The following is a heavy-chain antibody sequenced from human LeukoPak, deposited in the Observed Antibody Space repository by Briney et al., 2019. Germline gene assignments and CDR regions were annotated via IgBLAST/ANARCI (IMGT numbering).Heavy chain of an antibody. CDR1: GYSISSGYY. D-gene: IGHD5-24*01. J-gene: IGHJ4*02. CDR2: IYHCGFT. V-gene: IGHV4-38-2*01. Sequence: SETLSLTCAVSGYSISSGYYWGWIRQPPGKGLEWIGSIYHCGFTYYNPSLKSRVTMSVDTSKNQFSLKLSSVTAADTAVYYCARRGDGYNPDYWGQGTLVTVSS. CDR3: ARRGDGYNPDY.